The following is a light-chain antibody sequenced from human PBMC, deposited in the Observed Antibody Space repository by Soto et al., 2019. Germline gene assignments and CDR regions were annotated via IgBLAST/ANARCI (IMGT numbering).Light chain of an antibody. CDR2: DAS. J-gene: IGKJ1*01. V-gene: IGKV3-11*01. Sequence: EIVWTQSPATLSLSPGERATLSCRASQSVSSYLSWYQQKPGQAPRLLIDDASNRATGIPARFSGSGSGTDFALSISSLEPEDCAVYSCQQRSNFQWKFGHGTQVEIK. CDR3: QQRSNFQWK. CDR1: QSVSSY.